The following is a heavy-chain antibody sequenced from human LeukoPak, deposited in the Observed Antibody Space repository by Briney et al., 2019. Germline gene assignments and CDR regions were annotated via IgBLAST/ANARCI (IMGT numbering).Heavy chain of an antibody. CDR1: GFTFSDYY. Sequence: PGGSLRLSCAASGFTFSDYYMSWIRQAPGKGLEWVSYISGSGSTVYYAASVRGRFTISRDNAKNSLFLQMNSLRAEDTAVYYCARDRGGGIVVVPAAISLGYWGQGTLVTVSS. CDR3: ARDRGGGIVVVPAAISLGY. V-gene: IGHV3-11*01. J-gene: IGHJ4*02. CDR2: ISGSGSTV. D-gene: IGHD2-2*02.